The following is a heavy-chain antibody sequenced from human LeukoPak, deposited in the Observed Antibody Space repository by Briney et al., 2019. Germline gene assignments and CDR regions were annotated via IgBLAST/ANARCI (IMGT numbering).Heavy chain of an antibody. CDR1: GFTFTGNS. CDR2: IGSDGRFD. J-gene: IGHJ4*02. D-gene: IGHD4-17*01. Sequence: GGSLRLSCAASGFTFTGNSMHWVRQPPGKGLEWVAVIGSDGRFDFYADSVKGRFTISRDNSKNTAYLQMNSLRAEDRAVYYCARDAYGDYSFDYGGQGTLVTVSS. V-gene: IGHV3-30*04. CDR3: ARDAYGDYSFDY.